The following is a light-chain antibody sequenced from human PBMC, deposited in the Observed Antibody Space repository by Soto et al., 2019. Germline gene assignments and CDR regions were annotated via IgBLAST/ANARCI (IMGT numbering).Light chain of an antibody. CDR3: SSYTSSSTPYV. CDR1: SSDVGGYTY. Sequence: QSVLTQAVSVSGSPWPANTISCTGNSSDVGGYTYVSWYQQHPLKAPKLLIYDVTNRPSGVSDRFSGSKSGNTASLTISGLQAEDEADYYCSSYTSSSTPYVFGTGTKVTVL. V-gene: IGLV2-14*01. J-gene: IGLJ1*01. CDR2: DVT.